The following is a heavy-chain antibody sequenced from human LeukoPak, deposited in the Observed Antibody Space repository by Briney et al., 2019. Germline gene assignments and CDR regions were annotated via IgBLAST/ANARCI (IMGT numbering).Heavy chain of an antibody. J-gene: IGHJ4*02. D-gene: IGHD3-22*01. CDR1: GYTFTGYY. CDR3: AREGYYYDSSGFPN. V-gene: IGHV1-2*02. CDR2: INPNSGGT. Sequence: ASVKVSCKASGYTFTGYYMHWVRQAPGQGLEWMGWINPNSGGTNYAQKFQGRVTMTRDTSISTAYMELSRLRSDDTAVYYCAREGYYYDSSGFPNWGKGPLATVSS.